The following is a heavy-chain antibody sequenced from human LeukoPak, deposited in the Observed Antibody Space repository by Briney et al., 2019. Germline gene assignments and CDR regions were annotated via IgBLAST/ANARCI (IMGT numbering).Heavy chain of an antibody. CDR3: AGPLVEQQLDTDAFDI. J-gene: IGHJ3*02. CDR1: GGIFSSYA. D-gene: IGHD6-13*01. Sequence: SVKVSCKASGGIFSSYAISWVRQAPGQGLEWMGGIIPIFGTANYAQKFQGRVTITADESTSTAYMELSSLRSEDTAVYYCAGPLVEQQLDTDAFDIWGQGTMVTVSS. CDR2: IIPIFGTA. V-gene: IGHV1-69*13.